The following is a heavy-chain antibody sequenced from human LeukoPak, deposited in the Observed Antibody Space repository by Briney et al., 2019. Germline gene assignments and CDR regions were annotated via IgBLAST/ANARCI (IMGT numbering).Heavy chain of an antibody. D-gene: IGHD1-26*01. CDR2: IYYSGST. Sequence: SETLSLTCTVSGGSISSYYWSWIRQPPGKGLEWIGYIYYSGSTNYNPSLKSRVTISVDTSKNQFSLKLSSVTAADTAVYYCARAPYSGSYFFDYWGQGTLVTASS. V-gene: IGHV4-59*01. J-gene: IGHJ4*02. CDR3: ARAPYSGSYFFDY. CDR1: GGSISSYY.